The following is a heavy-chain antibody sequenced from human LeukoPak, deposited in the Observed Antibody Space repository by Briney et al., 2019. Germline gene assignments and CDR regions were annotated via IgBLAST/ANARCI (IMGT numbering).Heavy chain of an antibody. CDR3: ARFRRGDIVVVPAAPYYYYYMDV. J-gene: IGHJ6*03. CDR2: INHSGST. Sequence: PSETLSLTRAVYGGSFSGYYWSWIRQPPGKGLEWIGEINHSGSTNYNPSLKSRVTISVDTSKNQFSLKLSSVTAADTAVYYCARFRRGDIVVVPAAPYYYYYMDVWGKGTTVTVSS. CDR1: GGSFSGYY. V-gene: IGHV4-34*01. D-gene: IGHD2-2*01.